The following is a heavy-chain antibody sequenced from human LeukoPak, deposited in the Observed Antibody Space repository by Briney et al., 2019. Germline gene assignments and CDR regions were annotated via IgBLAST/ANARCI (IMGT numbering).Heavy chain of an antibody. D-gene: IGHD3/OR15-3a*01. J-gene: IGHJ4*02. V-gene: IGHV3-30*04. CDR3: ARDPLGWPY. CDR1: GFTFSSYA. Sequence: LRLSCAASGFTFSSYAVHWVRQAPGKGLEWVAVISYDGSNKYYADSVKGRFTISRDNSKNTLYLQMNSLRAEDTAVYYCARDPLGWPYWGQGTLVTVSS. CDR2: ISYDGSNK.